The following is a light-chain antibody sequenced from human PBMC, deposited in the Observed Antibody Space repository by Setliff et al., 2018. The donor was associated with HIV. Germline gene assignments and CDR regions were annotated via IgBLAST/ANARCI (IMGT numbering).Light chain of an antibody. CDR2: KAS. Sequence: DIQMTQSPSTLSASAGDRVTITCRASQSISSWLAWYQQKPGKAPKLLIYKASSLETGVPSRFSGSGSGTEFTLTISSLQPDDFATYYCQEYYSYSWTFGQGTKVDIK. CDR3: QEYYSYSWT. J-gene: IGKJ1*01. V-gene: IGKV1-5*03. CDR1: QSISSW.